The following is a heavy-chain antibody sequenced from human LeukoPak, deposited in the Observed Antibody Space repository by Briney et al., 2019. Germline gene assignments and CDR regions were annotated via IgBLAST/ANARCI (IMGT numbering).Heavy chain of an antibody. CDR2: IIPILGIA. CDR3: ARDRPPPRELSHVSLGSDY. CDR1: GGTFSSYA. Sequence: SVKVSCKASGGTFSSYAISWVRQAPGQGLEWMGRIIPILGIANYAQKFQGRVTITADKSTSTAYMELSSLRSEDTAVYYCARDRPPPRELSHVSLGSDYWGQGTLVTVSS. D-gene: IGHD3-16*02. J-gene: IGHJ4*02. V-gene: IGHV1-69*04.